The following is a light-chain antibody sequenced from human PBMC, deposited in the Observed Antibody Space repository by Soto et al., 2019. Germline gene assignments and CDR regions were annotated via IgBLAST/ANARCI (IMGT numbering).Light chain of an antibody. CDR2: CAS. CDR3: QQYNNTLWT. V-gene: IGKV3-20*01. J-gene: IGKJ1*01. Sequence: FQLWKSPGTVPLTPGERATLSCRVSQSINSSFLAWYQQKPGQAPRLLIYCASSRATGVPDRFSGSGSGTDFTLTIGRLQAEDVAVYYCQQYNNTLWTFGQGTKVDIK. CDR1: QSINSSF.